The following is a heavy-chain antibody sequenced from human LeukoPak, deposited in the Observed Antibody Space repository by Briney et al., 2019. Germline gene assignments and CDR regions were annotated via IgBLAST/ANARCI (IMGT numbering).Heavy chain of an antibody. V-gene: IGHV4-38-2*02. D-gene: IGHD6-19*01. CDR2: IYHSGST. CDR3: ARVTLAGPSNWFDP. CDR1: GYSISSGYY. J-gene: IGHJ5*02. Sequence: SETLSLTCTVSGYSISSGYYWGWIRQPPGKGLEWIGSIYHSGSTYYNPSLKSRVTISVDTSKNQFSLKLSSVTAADTAVYYCARVTLAGPSNWFDPWGQGTLVTVSS.